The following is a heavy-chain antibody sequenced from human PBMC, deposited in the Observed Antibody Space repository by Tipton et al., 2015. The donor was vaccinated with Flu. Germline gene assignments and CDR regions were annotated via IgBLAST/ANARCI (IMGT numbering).Heavy chain of an antibody. Sequence: SLRLSCTASGFTFSSYWMHWVRQAPGKGLVWVSRINSDGSTTSYADSVKGRFTLSRDNAKNTLYLQMNSLRAEDTAVYYCARGNKQGMDVWGQGTTVTVSS. J-gene: IGHJ6*02. D-gene: IGHD1/OR15-1a*01. V-gene: IGHV3-74*01. CDR3: ARGNKQGMDV. CDR2: INSDGSTT. CDR1: GFTFSSYW.